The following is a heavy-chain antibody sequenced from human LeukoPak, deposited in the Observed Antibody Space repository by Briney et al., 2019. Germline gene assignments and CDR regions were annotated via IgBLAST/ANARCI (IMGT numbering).Heavy chain of an antibody. D-gene: IGHD2-15*01. CDR1: GGTFSSYA. CDR3: ARGGSEWSNYYYYGMDV. CDR2: IIPIFGTA. J-gene: IGHJ6*02. Sequence: SVKVSCKASGGTFSSYAINWVRQAPGQGLEWMGGIIPIFGTANYAQMFQGRVTITADESTSTAYMELSSLRSEDTAVYYCARGGSEWSNYYYYGMDVWGQGTTVTVSS. V-gene: IGHV1-69*13.